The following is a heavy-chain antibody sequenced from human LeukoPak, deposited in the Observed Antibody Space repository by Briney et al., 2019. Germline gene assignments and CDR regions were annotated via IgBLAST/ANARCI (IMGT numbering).Heavy chain of an antibody. CDR2: IYYSGST. CDR1: GGSISSGGYY. V-gene: IGHV4-31*03. Sequence: SETLSLTCTVSGGSISSGGYYWSWIRQHPGKGLEWIGYIYYSGSTYYNPSLKSRVTISVDTSKNQFSLKLSSVTAADTAVYYCAREGRGAVAGIDYWGQGTLVTVSS. CDR3: AREGRGAVAGIDY. J-gene: IGHJ4*02. D-gene: IGHD6-19*01.